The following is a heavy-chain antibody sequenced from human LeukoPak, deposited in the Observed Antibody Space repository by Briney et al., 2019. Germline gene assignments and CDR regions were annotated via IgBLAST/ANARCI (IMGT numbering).Heavy chain of an antibody. CDR2: ISWDGGST. D-gene: IGHD3-22*01. V-gene: IGHV3-43D*04. CDR1: GFTFDDYA. CDR3: AKDTFNTNYYDSSALGH. Sequence: AGSLRLSCAASGFTFDDYATHWVRQAPGKGLEWISLISWDGGSTYYADSVKGRFTISRDNSKNSLYLQMNSLRAEDTALYYCAKDTFNTNYYDSSALGHWGQGTLVTVSS. J-gene: IGHJ1*01.